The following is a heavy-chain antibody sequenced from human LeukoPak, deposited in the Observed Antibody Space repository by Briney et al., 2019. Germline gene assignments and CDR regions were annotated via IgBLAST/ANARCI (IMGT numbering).Heavy chain of an antibody. Sequence: PGGSLRLSCAASGFTVSNNYMSWVRQAPGKGLEWVSLIYSGGSTYYADSVRGRFTISRDNSRNTLYLQMSGLRAEDTAVYYCASYSSLDYWGQGTLVTVSS. CDR2: IYSGGST. J-gene: IGHJ4*02. CDR1: GFTVSNNY. CDR3: ASYSSLDY. V-gene: IGHV3-53*01. D-gene: IGHD3-22*01.